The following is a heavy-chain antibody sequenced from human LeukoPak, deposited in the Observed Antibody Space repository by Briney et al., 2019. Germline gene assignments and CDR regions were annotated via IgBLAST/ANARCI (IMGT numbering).Heavy chain of an antibody. CDR3: ARDVVDTAMVPDAFDI. V-gene: IGHV3-21*01. CDR1: GFTFSSYS. J-gene: IGHJ3*02. Sequence: PGGSLRLSCAASGFTFSSYSMNWVRQAPGKGLEWVAFISNSSSYIYYADSVKGRFTISRDNAKNSLYLQMNSLRAEDTAVYYCARDVVDTAMVPDAFDIWGQGTMVTVSS. CDR2: ISNSSSYI. D-gene: IGHD5-18*01.